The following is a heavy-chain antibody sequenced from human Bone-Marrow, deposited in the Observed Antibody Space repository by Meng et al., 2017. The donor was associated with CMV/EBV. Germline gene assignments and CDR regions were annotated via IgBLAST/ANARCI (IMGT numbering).Heavy chain of an antibody. V-gene: IGHV3-9*01. CDR1: GFTFDDYA. CDR3: AKDGSVVSENYFDY. D-gene: IGHD3-10*01. Sequence: SLKISCAASGFTFDDYAMHWVRQAPGKGLEWVSGISWNSGRIGYADSVKGRFTISRDNSKNTLYLQMNSLRAEDTAVYYCAKDGSVVSENYFDYWGQGTLVTVSS. CDR2: ISWNSGRI. J-gene: IGHJ4*02.